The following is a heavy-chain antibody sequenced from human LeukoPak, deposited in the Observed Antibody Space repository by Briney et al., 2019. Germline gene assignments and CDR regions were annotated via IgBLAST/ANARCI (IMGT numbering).Heavy chain of an antibody. D-gene: IGHD2/OR15-2a*01. CDR1: GGPFSSGSYY. J-gene: IGHJ4*02. Sequence: SETLSLTCTVSGGPFSSGSYYWSWIRQPAGKGLEWIGRINTSGSMNYNPSLKGRVTISVDTSKNQFSLNLNSVTAADTAVYYCARCKEKAFYGADYWGQGTLVTVSS. CDR3: ARCKEKAFYGADY. CDR2: INTSGSM. V-gene: IGHV4-61*02.